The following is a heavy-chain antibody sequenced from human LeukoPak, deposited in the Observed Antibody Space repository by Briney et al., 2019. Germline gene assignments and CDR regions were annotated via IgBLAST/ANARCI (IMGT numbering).Heavy chain of an antibody. CDR2: INHSGST. CDR3: ARGPYYYYYYMDV. J-gene: IGHJ6*03. CDR1: GGSFSGYY. Sequence: SETLSLTCALYGGSFSGYYWSWIRQPPGKGLEWIGEINHSGSTNYNPSLKSRVTISVDASKNQFSMKLSSVTAADTAVYYCARGPYYYYYYMDVWGKGTTVTVSS. V-gene: IGHV4-34*01.